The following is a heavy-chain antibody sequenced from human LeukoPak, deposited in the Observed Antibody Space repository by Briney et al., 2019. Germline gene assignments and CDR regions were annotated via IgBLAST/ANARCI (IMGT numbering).Heavy chain of an antibody. D-gene: IGHD3-22*01. J-gene: IGHJ4*02. CDR1: GYTFTSYD. CDR3: ARGCYDSSGYYYVDY. V-gene: IGHV1-8*01. Sequence: ASVKVSCKASGYTFTSYDINWVRQATGQGLEWMGWMNPNSGNTGYAQKFQGRVTMTRNTSISTAYMELSSLRPEDTAVYYCARGCYDSSGYYYVDYWGQGTLVTVSS. CDR2: MNPNSGNT.